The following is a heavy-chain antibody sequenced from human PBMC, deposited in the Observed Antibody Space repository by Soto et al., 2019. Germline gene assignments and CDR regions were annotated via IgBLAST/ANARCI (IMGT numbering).Heavy chain of an antibody. Sequence: EVQLVESGGGLVQPGGSLRLSCAASGFTFSSYSMNWVRQAPGKGLEWVSYISSSSSTIYYADSVKGRFTISRDNAKNSLYLQMNSLRAEDTAVYYCARSIAARPFRYLGQGTLVTVSS. D-gene: IGHD6-6*01. J-gene: IGHJ4*02. V-gene: IGHV3-48*01. CDR3: ARSIAARPFRY. CDR2: ISSSSSTI. CDR1: GFTFSSYS.